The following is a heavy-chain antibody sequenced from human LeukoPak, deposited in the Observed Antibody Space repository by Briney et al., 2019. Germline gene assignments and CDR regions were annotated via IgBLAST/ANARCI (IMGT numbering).Heavy chain of an antibody. CDR3: TRDGVTYYYDSSGIPDY. CDR1: GFTFGDYA. CDR2: IRSKAYGGTT. D-gene: IGHD3-22*01. Sequence: GGSLRLSCTASGFTFGDYAMSWFRQAPGKGLEWVGFIRSKAYGGTTEYAASVKGRFTISRDDSKSIAYLQMNSLKTEDTAVYYCTRDGVTYYYDSSGIPDYWGQGTLVTVSS. J-gene: IGHJ4*02. V-gene: IGHV3-49*03.